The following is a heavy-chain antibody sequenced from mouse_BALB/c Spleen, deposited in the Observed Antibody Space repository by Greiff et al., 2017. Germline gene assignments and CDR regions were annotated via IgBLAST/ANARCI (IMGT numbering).Heavy chain of an antibody. CDR2: IWSGGST. J-gene: IGHJ4*01. D-gene: IGHD2-2*01. CDR3: ARIYGLYYYAMDY. CDR1: GFSLTSYG. Sequence: VQLQQSGPGLVQPSQSLSITCTVSGFSLTSYGVHWVRQSPGKGLEWLGVIWSGGSTDYNAAFISRLSISKDKSKSQVFFKMNSLQANDTAIYYCARIYGLYYYAMDYWGQGTSVTVSS. V-gene: IGHV2-2*02.